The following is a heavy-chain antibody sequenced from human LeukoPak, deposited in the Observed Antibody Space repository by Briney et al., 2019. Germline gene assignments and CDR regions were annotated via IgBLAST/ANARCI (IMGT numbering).Heavy chain of an antibody. D-gene: IGHD6-19*01. CDR2: ISGSGGST. V-gene: IGHV3-23*01. CDR1: GFTFSSYA. Sequence: GGSLRLSCAASGFTFSSYAMSWVRQAPGKGLEWVSAISGSGGSTYYADSVKGRFTLSRDNSKNTLHLQMNSLRAEDTAVYYCAKETLQWLVKDAFDIWGQGTMVTVSS. J-gene: IGHJ3*02. CDR3: AKETLQWLVKDAFDI.